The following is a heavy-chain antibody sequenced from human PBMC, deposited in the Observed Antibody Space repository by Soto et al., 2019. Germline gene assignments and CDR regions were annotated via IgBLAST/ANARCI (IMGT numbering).Heavy chain of an antibody. CDR2: ISAHNRNT. J-gene: IGHJ4*02. CDR3: SRSAPSGDY. V-gene: IGHV1-18*01. Sequence: QVQLVQSGAEVKKPGASVKVSCKASGYTFTSYGISWVRQAPGQGLEWMGWISAHNRNTNYAQELQGRVTMTTDTSTSTAYMELRSLTSDLTAMYYCSRSAPSGDYWGQGTLATVSS. CDR1: GYTFTSYG.